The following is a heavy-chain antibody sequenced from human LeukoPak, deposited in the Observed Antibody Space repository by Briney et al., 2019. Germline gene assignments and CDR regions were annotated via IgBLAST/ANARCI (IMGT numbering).Heavy chain of an antibody. V-gene: IGHV3-48*02. J-gene: IGHJ4*02. CDR2: IRSSGSPI. CDR1: GFTFSSHG. Sequence: GGSLRLSCAASGFTFSSHGMHWVRQAPGKGLEWVAYIRSSGSPIYYADSVKGRFTISRDNAKNSLYLQMNSLRDEDTAVYYCVRDPDALDFWGQGTPVTVSS. CDR3: VRDPDALDF.